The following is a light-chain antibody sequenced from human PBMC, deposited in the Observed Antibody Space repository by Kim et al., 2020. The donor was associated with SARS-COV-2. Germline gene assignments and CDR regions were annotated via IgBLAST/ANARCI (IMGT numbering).Light chain of an antibody. CDR3: QQYLNSPYT. CDR2: GAS. Sequence: EIVLTQSPGTLSLSPGERATLSCRTSQSLSGSYLAWYQQKPGQGPRLLIYGASSRATGIPDRFSGSGSGTDFTLTITRLEAEDFAVYYCQQYLNSPYTFGQGTKLEI. J-gene: IGKJ2*01. CDR1: QSLSGSY. V-gene: IGKV3-20*01.